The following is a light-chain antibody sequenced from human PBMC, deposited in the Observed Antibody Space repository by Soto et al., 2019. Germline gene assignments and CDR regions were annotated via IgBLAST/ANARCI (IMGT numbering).Light chain of an antibody. V-gene: IGKV3-15*01. J-gene: IGKJ1*01. CDR3: QQFNNWPPA. Sequence: EILMTQSPATLSVSPGARATLSCRASQSVRSNLAWYQQKPGQAPRLLIYGASTRATAIPARFSGSGSGTEFTLTISSLQFEDFAVYYCQQFNNWPPAFGQGTKVDI. CDR1: QSVRSN. CDR2: GAS.